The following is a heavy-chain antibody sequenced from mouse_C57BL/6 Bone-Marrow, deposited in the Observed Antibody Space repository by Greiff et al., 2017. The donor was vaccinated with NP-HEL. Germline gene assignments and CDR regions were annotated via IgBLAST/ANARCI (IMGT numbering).Heavy chain of an antibody. CDR1: GFNIKDDY. CDR3: TTYYYDPY. V-gene: IGHV14-4*01. CDR2: IDPENGDT. D-gene: IGHD1-1*01. J-gene: IGHJ3*01. Sequence: VQLQQSGAELVRPGASVKLSCTASGFNIKDDYMHWVKQRPEQGLEWIGWIDPENGDTEYASKFQGKATITADTSSNTAYRQLSSLTSEDTAVYYCTTYYYDPYWGQGTLVTVSA.